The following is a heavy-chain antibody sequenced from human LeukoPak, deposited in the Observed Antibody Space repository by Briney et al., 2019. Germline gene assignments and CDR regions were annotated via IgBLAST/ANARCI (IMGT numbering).Heavy chain of an antibody. J-gene: IGHJ5*02. CDR3: ARGERGDSRLNWFDP. CDR2: INPSGGSA. V-gene: IGHV1-46*01. D-gene: IGHD3-10*01. Sequence: ASVKVSCKASGYTFTSYYMHWVRQAPGQGREWMGIINPSGGSASYAQKFQGRVTMTRDTSTSTVYMELSSLRSEDTAVYYCARGERGDSRLNWFDPWGQGTLVTVSS. CDR1: GYTFTSYY.